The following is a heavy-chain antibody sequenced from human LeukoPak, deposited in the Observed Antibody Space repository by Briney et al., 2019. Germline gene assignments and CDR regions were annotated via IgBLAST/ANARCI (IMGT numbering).Heavy chain of an antibody. CDR3: AKDGEQQLAADY. CDR2: ISHRGTTI. J-gene: IGHJ4*02. V-gene: IGHV3-11*04. CDR1: GFTFSDYY. Sequence: GGSLRLSCAASGFTFSDYYMSWIRQAPGKGLEWVSYISHRGTTIYYADSVKGRFTISRDNSKNTLYLQMNSLRAEDTAVYYCAKDGEQQLAADYWGQGTLVTVSS. D-gene: IGHD6-13*01.